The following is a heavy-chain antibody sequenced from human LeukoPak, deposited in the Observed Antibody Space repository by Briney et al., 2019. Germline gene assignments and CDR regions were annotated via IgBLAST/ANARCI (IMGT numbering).Heavy chain of an antibody. Sequence: SETLSLTCTVSGGSISNYYWSWIRQPAGMGLEWIGRIYASGSTNYNPSLKSRVTMSVDTSNNQFSLNLSSVTAADTAVYYCAITSARGAQFDYWGQGTLVTVSS. CDR2: IYASGST. D-gene: IGHD3-10*01. V-gene: IGHV4-4*07. J-gene: IGHJ4*02. CDR1: GGSISNYY. CDR3: AITSARGAQFDY.